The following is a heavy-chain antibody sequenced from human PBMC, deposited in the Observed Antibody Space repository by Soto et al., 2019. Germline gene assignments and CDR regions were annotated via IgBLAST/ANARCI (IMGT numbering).Heavy chain of an antibody. CDR1: GGTFSSYA. CDR2: IIPIFGTA. V-gene: IGHV1-69*13. J-gene: IGHJ4*02. D-gene: IGHD3-22*01. Sequence: SVKVSCKASGGTFSSYAISWVRQAPGQGLEWMGGIIPIFGTANYAQKFQGRVTITADESTSTAYMELSSLRSEDTAVYYCARDYYYDSSGYYYGSFDYWGQGTLVTVSS. CDR3: ARDYYYDSSGYYYGSFDY.